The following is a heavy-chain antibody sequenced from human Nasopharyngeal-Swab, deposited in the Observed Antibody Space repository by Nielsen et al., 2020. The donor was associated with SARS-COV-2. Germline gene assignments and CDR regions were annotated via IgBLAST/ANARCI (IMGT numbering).Heavy chain of an antibody. CDR1: GYTFTSYA. V-gene: IGHV1-3*01. J-gene: IGHJ5*02. Sequence: ASVKVSCKASGYTFTSYAMHWVRQAPGQRLEWMGWINAGNGNTKYSQKFQGRVTITRDTPASTAYMELSSLRSEDTAVYYCARVMVRGVQGSVRAGPFDPWGQGTLVTVSS. D-gene: IGHD3-10*01. CDR2: INAGNGNT. CDR3: ARVMVRGVQGSVRAGPFDP.